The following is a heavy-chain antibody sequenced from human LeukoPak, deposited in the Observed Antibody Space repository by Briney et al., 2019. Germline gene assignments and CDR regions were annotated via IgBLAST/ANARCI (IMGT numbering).Heavy chain of an antibody. CDR3: ARDEGVPTNWRFDY. V-gene: IGHV3-7*01. CDR1: GFTFSSYW. J-gene: IGHJ4*02. CDR2: IKQDGSDK. Sequence: GGSLRLSCAASGFTFSSYWMNWARQAPGKGLQWVANIKQDGSDKNYVDSVRGRFTISRDNAKNSLFLQMNGLRAEDTAIYYCARDEGVPTNWRFDYWGQGTLVTVSS. D-gene: IGHD3-10*01.